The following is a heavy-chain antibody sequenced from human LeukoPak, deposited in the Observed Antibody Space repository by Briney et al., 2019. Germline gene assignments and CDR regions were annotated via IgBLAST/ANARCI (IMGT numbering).Heavy chain of an antibody. CDR2: IYPGDSDT. V-gene: IGHV5-51*01. Sequence: GESLKISCKGSGYSFTSYWIGWVRQMPGKGLEWMGIIYPGDSDTRYSPSFQGQVTISADKSISTAYLQWSSLKASDTAMYYCARQKKEWELYYYYYMDVWGKGTTVTVSS. CDR3: ARQKKEWELYYYYYMDV. D-gene: IGHD1-26*01. CDR1: GYSFTSYW. J-gene: IGHJ6*03.